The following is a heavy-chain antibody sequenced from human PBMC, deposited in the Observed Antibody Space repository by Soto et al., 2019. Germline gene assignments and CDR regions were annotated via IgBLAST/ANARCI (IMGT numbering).Heavy chain of an antibody. J-gene: IGHJ1*01. Sequence: GGSLRLSCAASGFTFSSYAMSWVRQAPGKGLEWVSAISGSGGSTYYADYVKGRFTISRDNSKNTLYLQMNSLRADDMAVYYCLKWLGYCSSTSCPSEYFHHWGQCTLVTVSS. V-gene: IGHV3-23*01. CDR1: GFTFSSYA. CDR2: ISGSGGST. D-gene: IGHD2-2*01. CDR3: LKWLGYCSSTSCPSEYFHH.